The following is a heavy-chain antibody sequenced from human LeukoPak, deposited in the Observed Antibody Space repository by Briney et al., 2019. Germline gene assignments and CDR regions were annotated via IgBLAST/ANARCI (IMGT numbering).Heavy chain of an antibody. CDR1: GFTVSSNS. V-gene: IGHV3-53*01. D-gene: IGHD2-21*02. J-gene: IGHJ3*02. CDR2: IYSGGST. Sequence: GGSLRLSCTVSGFTVSSNSMSWVRQAPGKGLEWVSIIYSGGSTYYADSVKGGFIISRDKSKNTLYLQMNSLRAEDTAVYYCATHAVVTGVAAFDIWGQGTMVTVSS. CDR3: ATHAVVTGVAAFDI.